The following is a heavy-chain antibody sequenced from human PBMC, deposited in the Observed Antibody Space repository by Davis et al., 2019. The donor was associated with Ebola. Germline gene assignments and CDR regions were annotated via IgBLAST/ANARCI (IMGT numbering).Heavy chain of an antibody. D-gene: IGHD6-13*01. V-gene: IGHV1-2*06. CDR1: GYTFTSYG. Sequence: AASVKVSCKASGYTFTSYGISWVRQAPGQGLEWMGRINPNSGGTNYAQKFQGRVTMTRDTSISTAYMELSRLRSDDTAVYYCAGGYSSSFPDYWGQGTLVTVSS. CDR2: INPNSGGT. CDR3: AGGYSSSFPDY. J-gene: IGHJ4*02.